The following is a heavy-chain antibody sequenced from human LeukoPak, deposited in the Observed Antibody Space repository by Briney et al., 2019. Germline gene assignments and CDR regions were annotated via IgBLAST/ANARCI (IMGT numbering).Heavy chain of an antibody. V-gene: IGHV3-48*03. J-gene: IGHJ6*02. D-gene: IGHD3-9*01. CDR1: GFTFSTYE. CDR2: ISSSGSTM. Sequence: GGSLRLSCAASGFTFSTYEMNWVRQAPGKGLEWVSYISSSGSTMSYADSVEGRFTISRDNARNSLYLQMNSLRAEDTAVYCCARVGDILTGSSRGFYYGMDVWGQGTTVTVSS. CDR3: ARVGDILTGSSRGFYYGMDV.